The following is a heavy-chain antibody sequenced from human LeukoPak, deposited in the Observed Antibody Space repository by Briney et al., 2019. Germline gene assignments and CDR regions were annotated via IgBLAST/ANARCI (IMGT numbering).Heavy chain of an antibody. D-gene: IGHD2-2*01. CDR1: GGSISSSSYY. Sequence: PSETLSLTCTVSGGSISSSSYYWGWIRQPPGKGLEWIGSIYYSGSTYYNPSLKSRVTISVDTSKNQFSLKLSSVTAADTAVYYCASLYFSSTSCYGWFDPWGQGTLVTVSS. CDR2: IYYSGST. J-gene: IGHJ5*02. CDR3: ASLYFSSTSCYGWFDP. V-gene: IGHV4-39*07.